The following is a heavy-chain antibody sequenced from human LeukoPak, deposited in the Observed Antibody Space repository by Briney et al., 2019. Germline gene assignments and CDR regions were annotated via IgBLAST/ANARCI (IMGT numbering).Heavy chain of an antibody. CDR1: GFTFSRYG. Sequence: GGSLRLSCAASGFTFSRYGMNWARQAPGKGVEWVSGISDSGGGRYYADSVKGRFTISRDNSKNTLYLQMNSLRAEDTAVYYCAKLPGRAADYWGQGTLVTVSS. CDR2: ISDSGGGR. V-gene: IGHV3-23*01. CDR3: AKLPGRAADY. J-gene: IGHJ4*02.